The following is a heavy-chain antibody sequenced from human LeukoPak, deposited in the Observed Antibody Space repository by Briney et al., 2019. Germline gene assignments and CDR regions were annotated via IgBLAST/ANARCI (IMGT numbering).Heavy chain of an antibody. J-gene: IGHJ2*01. CDR3: AKDDYYDSSGYYP. V-gene: IGHV3-30*02. D-gene: IGHD3-22*01. CDR2: IRYDGSNK. Sequence: GGSLRLSCAASGFTFSSYGMHWVRQAPGKGLEGVAFIRYDGSNKYYADSVKGRFTISRDNSKNTLYLQMNSLRAEDTAVYYCAKDDYYDSSGYYPWGRGTLVTVSS. CDR1: GFTFSSYG.